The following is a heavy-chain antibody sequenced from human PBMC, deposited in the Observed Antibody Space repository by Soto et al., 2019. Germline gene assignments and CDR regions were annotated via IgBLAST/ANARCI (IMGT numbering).Heavy chain of an antibody. V-gene: IGHV3-30-3*01. CDR2: ISYDGSNK. J-gene: IGHJ6*02. Sequence: QEQLMESGGGVVQPGRSLRLSCAASGFTFTSYAIHWVRQAPGKGLEWVAIISYDGSNKYYADSVKGRFTISRDNSKNTVYLQMNGLRGEDTAVHYCAREVWEHTPRGDYYYYGMDVWGQGTTVTVSS. CDR3: AREVWEHTPRGDYYYYGMDV. CDR1: GFTFTSYA. D-gene: IGHD1-26*01.